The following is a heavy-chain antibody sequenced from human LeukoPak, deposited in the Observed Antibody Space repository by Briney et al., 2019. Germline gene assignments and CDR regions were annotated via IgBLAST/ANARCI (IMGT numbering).Heavy chain of an antibody. CDR1: GFTFSSYG. D-gene: IGHD3-10*01. CDR2: ISYDGSNK. J-gene: IGHJ4*02. V-gene: IGHV3-30*18. CDR3: AKDWVWFGELSPIDY. Sequence: GGSLRLSCAASGFTFSSYGMHWVRQAPGKGLEWVAVISYDGSNKYYADSVKGRFTISRDNSKNTLYLQMNSLRAEDTAVYYCAKDWVWFGELSPIDYWGQGTLVTVSS.